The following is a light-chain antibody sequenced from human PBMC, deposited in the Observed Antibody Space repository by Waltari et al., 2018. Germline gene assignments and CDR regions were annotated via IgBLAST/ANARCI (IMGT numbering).Light chain of an antibody. V-gene: IGKV1-39*01. CDR1: QAINTY. Sequence: DIRMTQSPSSLSASVGDRVTITCRVSQAINTYLNWYQQQPGKAPKLLIYAASRLHRGVPSRFSGSGSGTDFTLTISRLQPEDFASYYCQQSYFTPRGNFGPGTRVDL. CDR3: QQSYFTPRGN. CDR2: AAS. J-gene: IGKJ3*01.